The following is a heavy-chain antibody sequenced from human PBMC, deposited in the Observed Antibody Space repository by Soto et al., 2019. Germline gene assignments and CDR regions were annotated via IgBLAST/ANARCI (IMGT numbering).Heavy chain of an antibody. Sequence: QVQLVESGGGVVQPGRSLRLSCAASGFTSSTYAMHWVRQAPGKGLEWVALISYDGSNKNYADSVKGRFTISRDTSKSTLYLQMNSLRAEDTAVYYCAKDLEIAAAGYIDYWGQGTLVTVSS. D-gene: IGHD6-13*01. J-gene: IGHJ4*02. CDR1: GFTSSTYA. CDR3: AKDLEIAAAGYIDY. CDR2: ISYDGSNK. V-gene: IGHV3-30*04.